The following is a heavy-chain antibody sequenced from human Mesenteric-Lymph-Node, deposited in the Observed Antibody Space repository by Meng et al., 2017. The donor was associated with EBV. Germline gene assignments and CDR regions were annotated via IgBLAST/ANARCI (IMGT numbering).Heavy chain of an antibody. CDR1: GGPFSDYF. D-gene: IGHD4-11*01. V-gene: IGHV4-34*02. CDR2: IYFPGST. CDR3: AREGTTVTRWFDP. Sequence: VHLQQWGGGLFTPSETLSLTCAVHGGPFSDYFWTWIRQAPGKGLEWVGNIYFPGSTFYNPALKSRVTISGDTSKNQFSLKLTSVTAADTAVYYCAREGTTVTRWFDPWGPGTLVTVSS. J-gene: IGHJ5*02.